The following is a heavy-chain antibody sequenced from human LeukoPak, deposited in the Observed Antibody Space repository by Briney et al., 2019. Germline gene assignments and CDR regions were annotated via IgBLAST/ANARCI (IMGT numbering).Heavy chain of an antibody. CDR1: GFTFSSYW. Sequence: GGSLRLSCAASGFTFSSYWMSWVRQAPGKGLEWVANIKQDGSEKYYVDSVKGRFTISRDNAKNPLYLQMNSLRAEDTAVYYCARSLELVPGPESWFDPWGQGTLVTVSS. V-gene: IGHV3-7*01. CDR2: IKQDGSEK. CDR3: ARSLELVPGPESWFDP. J-gene: IGHJ5*02. D-gene: IGHD6-13*01.